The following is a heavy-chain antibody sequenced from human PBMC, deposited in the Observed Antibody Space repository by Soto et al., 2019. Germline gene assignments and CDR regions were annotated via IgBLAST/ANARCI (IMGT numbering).Heavy chain of an antibody. Sequence: SETLSLTCTVSGGSISSGCYYWSWIRQHPGKGLEWIGYIYYSGSTYYNPSLKSRVTISVDTSKNQFSLKLSSVTAADTAVYYCARKISYYYDSSGSPQNAFDIWGQGTMVTVSS. CDR3: ARKISYYYDSSGSPQNAFDI. V-gene: IGHV4-31*03. CDR2: IYYSGST. D-gene: IGHD3-22*01. J-gene: IGHJ3*02. CDR1: GGSISSGCYY.